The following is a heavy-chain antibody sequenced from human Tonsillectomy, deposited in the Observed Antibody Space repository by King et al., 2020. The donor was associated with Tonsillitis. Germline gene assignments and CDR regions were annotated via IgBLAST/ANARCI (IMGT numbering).Heavy chain of an antibody. J-gene: IGHJ4*02. CDR3: ARDSSVVVAAD. V-gene: IGHV4-59*01. D-gene: IGHD2-15*01. CDR1: GGSISDYY. CDR2: IYYSGST. Sequence: VQLQESGPGLVKPSETLSLTCTVSGGSISDYYWSWNRQPPGKGLEWIGYIYYSGSTNYNPSLKSRVTISVDTSKNQFSLKLSSVTAADTAVYYCARDSSVVVAADWGQGTLVTVSS.